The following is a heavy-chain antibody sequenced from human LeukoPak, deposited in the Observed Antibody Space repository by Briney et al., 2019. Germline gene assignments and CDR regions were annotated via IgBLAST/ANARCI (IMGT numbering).Heavy chain of an antibody. V-gene: IGHV4-4*07. CDR1: GGSISSYY. CDR3: ARDSSSTFRYYYYYMDV. Sequence: PSETLSLTCTVSGGSISSYYWSWIRQPAGKGLEWIGRIYTSGSTNYNPPLKSRVTMSVDTSKNQFSLKLSSVTAADTAVYYCARDSSSTFRYYYYYMDVWGKGTTVTVSS. CDR2: IYTSGST. D-gene: IGHD2-2*01. J-gene: IGHJ6*03.